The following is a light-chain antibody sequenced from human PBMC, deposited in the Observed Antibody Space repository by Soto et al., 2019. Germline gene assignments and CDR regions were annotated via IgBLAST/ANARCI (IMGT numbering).Light chain of an antibody. V-gene: IGKV3-15*01. CDR3: QQSNNWPWT. CDR1: QSVSSN. CDR2: GAS. Sequence: EIVMTQSPATLSVSPGERDTLSCRASQSVSSNLAWYQQTPGQAPRLLIYGASTRATGIPARGSGSGSGTEFTLTISSLQSEEFAVYYCQQSNNWPWTVGQGTKVDIK. J-gene: IGKJ1*01.